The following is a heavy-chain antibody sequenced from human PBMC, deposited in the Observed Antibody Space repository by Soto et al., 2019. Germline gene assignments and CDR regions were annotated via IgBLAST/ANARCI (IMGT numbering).Heavy chain of an antibody. CDR2: ISSSSSYI. CDR1: GFTFSSYS. CDR3: ARVLRYPDY. V-gene: IGHV3-21*01. D-gene: IGHD3-9*01. Sequence: EVQLVESGGGLVKPGGSLRLSCAASGFTFSSYSMNWVRQAPGKGLEWVSSISSSSSYIYYAYSVKGRFTISRDNAKNSMYLQMNSLRAEDTAVYYCARVLRYPDYWGQGTLVTVSS. J-gene: IGHJ4*02.